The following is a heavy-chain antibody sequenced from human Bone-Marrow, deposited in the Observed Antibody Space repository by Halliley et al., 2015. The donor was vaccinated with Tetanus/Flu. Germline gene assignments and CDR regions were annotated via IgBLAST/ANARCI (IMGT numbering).Heavy chain of an antibody. CDR1: GVTFPSYS. D-gene: IGHD3-3*01. J-gene: IGHJ6*02. CDR2: IIPVFGTV. Sequence: QLVQSGAEVKKPGSSVRVSCKASGVTFPSYSITWVRQAPGQGLEWMGGIIPVFGTVNFSQRFQGRAAITADKSTSTAYMELSSLRSDDTAVYYCAICPVTIFGERSYYFGLDVWGQGTTVTVS. V-gene: IGHV1-69*06. CDR3: AICPVTIFGERSYYFGLDV.